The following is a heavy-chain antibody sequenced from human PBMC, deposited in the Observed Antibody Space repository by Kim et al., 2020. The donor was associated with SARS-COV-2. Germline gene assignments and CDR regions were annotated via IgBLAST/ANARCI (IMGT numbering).Heavy chain of an antibody. CDR3: ARERDGYNNDY. V-gene: IGHV3-30*03. Sequence: ADSAKGRFITPRENSKNTLYLQMNSLGAEVTAVYYCARERDGYNNDYWGQGTLVTVSS. J-gene: IGHJ4*02. D-gene: IGHD5-12*01.